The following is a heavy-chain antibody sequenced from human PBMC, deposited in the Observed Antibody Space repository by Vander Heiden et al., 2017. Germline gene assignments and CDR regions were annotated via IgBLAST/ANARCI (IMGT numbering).Heavy chain of an antibody. CDR1: GFTFSSYN. V-gene: IGHV3-48*01. J-gene: IGHJ6*02. D-gene: IGHD2-2*01. CDR2: ITSSSSTI. CDR3: ARDRRGDIVVVPPTVGGVYYYYGMDV. Sequence: EVQLVESGGGLVQPGGSLRLSCAASGFTFSSYNMNWVRQAPGKGLEWVSYITSSSSTIYYADSVQGRFTISRDNAKNSLYLQMNSLRAEDTAVYYCARDRRGDIVVVPPTVGGVYYYYGMDVWGQGTTVTVSS.